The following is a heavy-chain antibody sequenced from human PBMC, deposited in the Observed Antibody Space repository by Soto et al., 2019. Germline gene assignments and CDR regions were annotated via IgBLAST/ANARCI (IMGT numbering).Heavy chain of an antibody. D-gene: IGHD6-13*01. CDR3: ARGRGAAADYFDF. CDR1: GFTFSDYY. V-gene: IGHV3-11*05. J-gene: IGHJ4*02. CDR2: ISSSTSHT. Sequence: QVQLVESGGGLVKPGGSLRLSCAVSGFTFSDYYMTWIRQAPGKGLEWVSYISSSTSHTNYAASVKGRFTISRDNAKNSLFLQMTSLRAEATAVYYCARGRGAAADYFDFWGAGTLGTVSS.